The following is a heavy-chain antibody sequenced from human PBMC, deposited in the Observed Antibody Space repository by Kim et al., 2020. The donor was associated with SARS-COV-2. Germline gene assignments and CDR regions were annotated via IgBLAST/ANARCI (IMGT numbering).Heavy chain of an antibody. V-gene: IGHV3-48*02. CDR1: GFTFSSYS. CDR2: ISSSSSTI. D-gene: IGHD6-13*01. Sequence: GGSLRLSCAASGFTFSSYSMNWVRQAPGKGLEWVSYISSSSSTIYYADSVKGRFTISRDNAKNSLYLQMNSLRDEDTAVYYCATAKRSHQSSSWRFDYWGQGTLVTVSS. J-gene: IGHJ4*02. CDR3: ATAKRSHQSSSWRFDY.